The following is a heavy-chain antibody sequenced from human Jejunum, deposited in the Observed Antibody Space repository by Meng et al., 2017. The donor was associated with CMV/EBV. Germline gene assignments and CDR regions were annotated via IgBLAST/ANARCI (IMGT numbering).Heavy chain of an antibody. D-gene: IGHD6-13*01. Sequence: CPASGFTFSDYYMSWIRQAPGKGLEWVSYISTSGSTIYYADSVKGRFTISRDNAKNSLYLQMNSLRAEDTAMYYCARRGTSSSWDYWGLGTLVTVSS. V-gene: IGHV3-11*01. CDR1: GFTFSDYY. J-gene: IGHJ4*02. CDR2: ISTSGSTI. CDR3: ARRGTSSSWDY.